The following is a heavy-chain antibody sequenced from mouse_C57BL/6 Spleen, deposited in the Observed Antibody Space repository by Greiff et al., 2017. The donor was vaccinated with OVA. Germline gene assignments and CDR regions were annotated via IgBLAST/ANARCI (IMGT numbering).Heavy chain of an antibody. V-gene: IGHV1-82*01. Sequence: VQLQQSGPELVKPGASVKISCKASGYAFSSSWMNWVKQRPGKGLEWIGRIYPGDGDTNYNGKFKGKATLTADKSSSTAYMQLSSLTSEDSAVYFCARGRDSSGYVWFAYWGQGTLVTVSA. D-gene: IGHD3-2*02. CDR3: ARGRDSSGYVWFAY. CDR2: IYPGDGDT. J-gene: IGHJ3*01. CDR1: GYAFSSSW.